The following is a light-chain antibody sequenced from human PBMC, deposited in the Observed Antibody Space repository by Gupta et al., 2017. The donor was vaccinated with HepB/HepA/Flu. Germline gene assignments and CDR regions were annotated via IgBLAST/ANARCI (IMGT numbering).Light chain of an antibody. CDR3: QLDGSSSP. Sequence: EVVLTQSPGTLSLSPGERATLSCRASQAVSSSYLAWYQQRPGQAPRLLIYGASSRAAGIPDRFSGSGSGAHFTLTISRLEPEDFAVYYCQLDGSSSPFGPGTTVDVK. CDR1: QAVSSSY. CDR2: GAS. J-gene: IGKJ3*01. V-gene: IGKV3-20*01.